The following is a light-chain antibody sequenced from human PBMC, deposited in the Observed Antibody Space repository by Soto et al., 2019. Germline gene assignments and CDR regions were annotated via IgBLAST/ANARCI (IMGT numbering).Light chain of an antibody. CDR3: QQRSNWPPFT. V-gene: IGKV3-11*01. Sequence: EVVFKQSPATLSLSPGESATLSCRASQSVSSYLAWYQQKPGQAPRLLLYDASNRATGIPARFSGSGPGTDFTLTISSLEPEDFAVYDCQQRSNWPPFTFGPGTKGDIK. CDR2: DAS. J-gene: IGKJ3*01. CDR1: QSVSSY.